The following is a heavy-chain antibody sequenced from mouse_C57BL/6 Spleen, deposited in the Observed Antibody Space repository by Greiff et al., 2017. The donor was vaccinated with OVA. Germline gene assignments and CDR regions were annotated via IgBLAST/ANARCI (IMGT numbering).Heavy chain of an antibody. CDR1: GFTFSDAW. Sequence: EVQRVESGGGLVQPGGSMKLSCAASGFTFSDAWMDWVRQSPEKGLEWVAEIRNKANNHATYYAESVKGRFTISRDDSKSSVYLQMNSLRAEDTGIYYCTSLDSSGYFAYWGQGTLVTVSA. J-gene: IGHJ3*01. V-gene: IGHV6-6*01. CDR2: IRNKANNHAT. CDR3: TSLDSSGYFAY. D-gene: IGHD3-2*02.